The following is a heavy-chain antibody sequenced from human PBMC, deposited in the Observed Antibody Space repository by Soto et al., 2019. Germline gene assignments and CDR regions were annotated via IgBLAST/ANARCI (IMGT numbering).Heavy chain of an antibody. Sequence: GESLKISCKGSGYSFTSYWISWVRQMPGKGLEWMGRIDPSDSYTNYSPSFQGHVTISADKSISTAYLQWSSLKASDTAMYYCARHIRYSYGFDYYYYGMDVWGHGTTVTVSS. V-gene: IGHV5-10-1*01. J-gene: IGHJ6*02. CDR3: ARHIRYSYGFDYYYYGMDV. CDR1: GYSFTSYW. CDR2: IDPSDSYT. D-gene: IGHD5-18*01.